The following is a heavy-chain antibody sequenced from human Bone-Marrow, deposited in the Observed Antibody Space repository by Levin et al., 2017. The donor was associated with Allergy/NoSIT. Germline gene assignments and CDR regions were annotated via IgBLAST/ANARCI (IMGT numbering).Heavy chain of an antibody. D-gene: IGHD2/OR15-2a*01. CDR3: ARAEYWYGSRRPQYNWFDP. CDR2: VSNSGRT. J-gene: IGHJ5*02. Sequence: SQTLSLTCTVSGGSISSYYWNWVRQPPGKGLEWIGYVSNSGRTNYNPSLKSRVTISVDTSKNQFSLRLSSVTAADTAVYYCARAEYWYGSRRPQYNWFDPWGQGALVTVSS. V-gene: IGHV4-59*01. CDR1: GGSISSYY.